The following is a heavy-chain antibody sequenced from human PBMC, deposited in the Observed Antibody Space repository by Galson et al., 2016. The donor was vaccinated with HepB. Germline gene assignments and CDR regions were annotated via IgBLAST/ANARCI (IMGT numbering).Heavy chain of an antibody. CDR2: IYNNGAT. J-gene: IGHJ4*02. V-gene: IGHV3-53*01. CDR3: ARGHCRSGLCYNNPHS. CDR1: GFSVRTTY. D-gene: IGHD2-8*02. Sequence: SLRLSCAGYGFSVRTTYMTWVRQAPRRGLAWVSVIYNNGATHYQNSVEGRFTISRDISQNTVYLQMNALGVDDTALYYCARGHCRSGLCYNNPHSWGQGTLVTVSS.